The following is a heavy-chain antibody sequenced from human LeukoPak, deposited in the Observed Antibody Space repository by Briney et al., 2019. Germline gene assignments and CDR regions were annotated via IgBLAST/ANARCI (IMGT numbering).Heavy chain of an antibody. D-gene: IGHD1-1*01. CDR2: IRYDASNK. V-gene: IGHV3-30*02. CDR3: ATDVHPGNNWFDP. Sequence: GGSLRLSCAASGFTFSGFGMHWVRQAPGKGLEWVAFIRYDASNKYYADSVKGRFTISRDNSKNTLYLQMNSLRAGDTAVYYCATDVHPGNNWFDPWGQGTLVTVSS. CDR1: GFTFSGFG. J-gene: IGHJ5*02.